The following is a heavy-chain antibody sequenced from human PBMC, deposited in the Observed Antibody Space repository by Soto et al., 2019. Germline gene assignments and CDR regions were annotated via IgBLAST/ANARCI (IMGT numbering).Heavy chain of an antibody. Sequence: ASVKVSCKASGYTFTSYDIHWVRQATGQGLEWMGWMNPNSGNTGYAQKFQGRVTMTRNTSISTAYMELSSLRSEDTAVYYCALIPYSSSWNYYYGMDVWGQGTTVTVSS. J-gene: IGHJ6*02. V-gene: IGHV1-8*01. CDR3: ALIPYSSSWNYYYGMDV. D-gene: IGHD6-13*01. CDR2: MNPNSGNT. CDR1: GYTFTSYD.